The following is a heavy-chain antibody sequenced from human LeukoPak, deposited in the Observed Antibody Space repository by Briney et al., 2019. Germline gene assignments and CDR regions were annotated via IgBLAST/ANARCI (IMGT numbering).Heavy chain of an antibody. CDR2: IRSSSSYI. V-gene: IGHV3-21*01. CDR3: ATRIAAAGTGDP. D-gene: IGHD6-13*01. CDR1: GFTFSSYS. Sequence: GGSLRLSCAASGFTFSSYSMNWVRQAPGKGLEWVSSIRSSSSYIYYADSVKGRFTISRDNAKNSLYLQMNSLRAEDTAVYYCATRIAAAGTGDPWGQGTLVTVSS. J-gene: IGHJ5*02.